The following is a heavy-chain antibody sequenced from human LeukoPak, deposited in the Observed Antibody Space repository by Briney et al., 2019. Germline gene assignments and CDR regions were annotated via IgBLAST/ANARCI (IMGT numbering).Heavy chain of an antibody. D-gene: IGHD3-22*01. CDR3: ARSGYYPDYYGMDV. J-gene: IGHJ6*02. CDR1: GFTFSSSW. Sequence: PGGSLRLSCAASGFTFSSSWMSWVRQAPGKGLEWVANIKQDGSEKYYVDSVKGRFTISRDNAKNSLYLQMNSLRAEDTAVYYCARSGYYPDYYGMDVWGQGTTVTVSS. CDR2: IKQDGSEK. V-gene: IGHV3-7*01.